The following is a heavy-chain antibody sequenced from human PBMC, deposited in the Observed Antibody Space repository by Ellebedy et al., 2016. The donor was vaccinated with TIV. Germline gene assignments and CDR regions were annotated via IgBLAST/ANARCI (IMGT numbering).Heavy chain of an antibody. D-gene: IGHD2-21*01. J-gene: IGHJ6*02. Sequence: PGGSLRLSCAASGLTFSSFPMSWVRRAPGEGLEWISAISSSGDGTYYSGSVKGRFTISRDNSRNTLFLQMNSLRADDTATYYCARYVMGHDYYGMDVWGQGTTVTVSS. CDR3: ARYVMGHDYYGMDV. CDR2: ISSSGDGT. V-gene: IGHV3-23*01. CDR1: GLTFSSFP.